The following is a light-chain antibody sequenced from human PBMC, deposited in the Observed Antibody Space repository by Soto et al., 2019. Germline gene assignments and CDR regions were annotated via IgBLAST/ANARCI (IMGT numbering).Light chain of an antibody. CDR2: EVT. CDR3: SSYVGNNNYVI. J-gene: IGLJ2*01. V-gene: IGLV2-8*01. CDR1: SSDIGAYNY. Sequence: QSALTQPPSASGSPGQSVTISCSGTSSDIGAYNYVSWYQQHPGKAPKLLISEVTKRPSGVPDRFSGSKSGNTASLTVSGLQGDDEADYYCSSYVGNNNYVIFGGGTKLTVL.